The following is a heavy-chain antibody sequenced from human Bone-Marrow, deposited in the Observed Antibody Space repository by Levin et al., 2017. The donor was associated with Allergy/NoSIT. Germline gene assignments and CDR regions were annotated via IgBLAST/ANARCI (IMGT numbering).Heavy chain of an antibody. J-gene: IGHJ4*02. CDR1: GGSFYGYF. D-gene: IGHD3-22*01. V-gene: IGHV4-34*01. Sequence: PSETLSLTCGVDGGSFYGYFWSWIRQSPGKGLEWIGEINHTGATESNPSLKSRVTISVDTSKYQFFLKLSPVTAADTAVYYCARGVFSEVHYYDTSGPCFDYWAQGTLVTVSS. CDR2: INHTGAT. CDR3: ARGVFSEVHYYDTSGPCFDY.